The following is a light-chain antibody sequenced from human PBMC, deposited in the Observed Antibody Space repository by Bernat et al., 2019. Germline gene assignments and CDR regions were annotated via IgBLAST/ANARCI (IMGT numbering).Light chain of an antibody. CDR2: KDI. J-gene: IGLJ7*01. Sequence: SFDLTQPPSVSVSPRQTARITCSGDTLAKQYVNWYQQKPGQAPLQVIYKDIERPSGIPERFSGSSSGTTVTLTISEVQTEDEADYYCQSADNSGTYPGFGGGTQLTVL. CDR3: QSADNSGTYPG. V-gene: IGLV3-25*03. CDR1: TLAKQY.